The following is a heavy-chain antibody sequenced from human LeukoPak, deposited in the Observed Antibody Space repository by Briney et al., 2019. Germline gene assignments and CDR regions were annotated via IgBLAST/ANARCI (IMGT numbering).Heavy chain of an antibody. CDR1: GGSISSGGYY. D-gene: IGHD3-3*01. Sequence: SQTLSLTCAVSGGSISSGGYYWSWIRQPPGKGLEWIGYIYYSGSTNYNPSLKSRVTISVDTSKNQFSLKLSSVTAADTAVYYCARVHYDFWSGYYTGMDVWGQGTTVTVSS. CDR3: ARVHYDFWSGYYTGMDV. J-gene: IGHJ6*02. V-gene: IGHV4-61*08. CDR2: IYYSGST.